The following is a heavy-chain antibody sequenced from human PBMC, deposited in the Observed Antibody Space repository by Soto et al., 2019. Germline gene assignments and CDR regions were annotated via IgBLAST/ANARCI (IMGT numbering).Heavy chain of an antibody. Sequence: PSETLSLTCRVAGGSMNSYFWSWIRQSPGKGLEWIGYIYYSGSTNYNPSLKSRVTISVDTSKNQFSLNLRSVTAADTAVYYFARWRQRHGGFAYWGQGALVT. J-gene: IGHJ4*02. CDR2: IYYSGST. D-gene: IGHD1-1*01. V-gene: IGHV4-59*01. CDR1: GGSMNSYF. CDR3: ARWRQRHGGFAY.